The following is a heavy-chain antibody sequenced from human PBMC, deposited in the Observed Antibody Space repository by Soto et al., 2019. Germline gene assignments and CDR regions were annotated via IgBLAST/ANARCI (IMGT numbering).Heavy chain of an antibody. J-gene: IGHJ3*02. V-gene: IGHV1-2*02. CDR1: GYTFTDYY. CDR3: ARVSLRFLEWLLYETAFDI. CDR2: INPNSGGT. D-gene: IGHD3-3*01. Sequence: ASVKVSCKASGYTFTDYYMYWVRQAPGQGLEWMAWINPNSGGTNYAQKFQGRVTMTRDTSISTAYMELSRLRSDDTAVYYCARVSLRFLEWLLYETAFDIWGQGTMVTVSS.